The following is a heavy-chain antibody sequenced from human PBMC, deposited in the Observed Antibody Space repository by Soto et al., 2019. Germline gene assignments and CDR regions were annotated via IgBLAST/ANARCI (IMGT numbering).Heavy chain of an antibody. D-gene: IGHD6-19*01. CDR1: GFTFSSYA. CDR2: ISGSGGST. CDR3: AKDFLYSSGGAFDY. Sequence: PGGSLRLSCAASGFTFSSYAMSWVRQAPGEGLEWVSAISGSGGSTYYADSVKGRFTISRDNSKNTLYLQMNSLRAEDTAVYYCAKDFLYSSGGAFDYWGQGTLVTVSS. V-gene: IGHV3-23*01. J-gene: IGHJ4*02.